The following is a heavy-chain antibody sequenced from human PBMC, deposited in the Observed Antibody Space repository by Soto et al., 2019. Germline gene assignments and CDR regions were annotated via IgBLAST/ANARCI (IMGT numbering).Heavy chain of an antibody. V-gene: IGHV1-46*04. CDR2: VNPSGGHT. CDR1: GDTFTDYY. Sequence: QVQLMQSGAEVKKPGAPVKVSCKASGDTFTDYYIHWVRQAPGQGLEWMGTVNPSGGHTTYAQHLLGRVTMTRDKSTSTLYMELTSLTSEDTAVYYCARGGHVVVVTAALDYWGQGTLVTVSS. D-gene: IGHD2-21*02. J-gene: IGHJ4*02. CDR3: ARGGHVVVVTAALDY.